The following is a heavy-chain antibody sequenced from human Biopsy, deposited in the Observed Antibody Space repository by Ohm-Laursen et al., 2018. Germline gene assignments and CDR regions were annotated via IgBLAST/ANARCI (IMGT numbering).Heavy chain of an antibody. CDR3: GRAVRNQLLTDP. CDR1: GYTFTSYD. Sequence: SVKVSCQASGYTFTSYDITWVRQASGQGPEWIGWLNPVSGNSNFGQKFRGRVTVTSDTSISTAYMELSGLTSDDTATYYCGRAVRNQLLTDPWGQGTLVTVTS. J-gene: IGHJ5*02. CDR2: LNPVSGNS. D-gene: IGHD1-7*01. V-gene: IGHV1-8*01.